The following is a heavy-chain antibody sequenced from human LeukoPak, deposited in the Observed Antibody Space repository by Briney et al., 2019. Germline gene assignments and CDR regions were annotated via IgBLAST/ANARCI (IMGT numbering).Heavy chain of an antibody. CDR3: AKVYSSGWYQVNNWFDP. CDR1: GFTFSSYA. D-gene: IGHD6-19*01. J-gene: IGHJ5*02. V-gene: IGHV3-23*01. Sequence: GGSLRLSCAASGFTFSSYAMSWVRQAPGKGLEWVSAISGSGGSTYYADSVKGRFTISRDNPKNTLYLQMNSLRAEDTAVYYCAKVYSSGWYQVNNWFDPWGQGTLVTVSS. CDR2: ISGSGGST.